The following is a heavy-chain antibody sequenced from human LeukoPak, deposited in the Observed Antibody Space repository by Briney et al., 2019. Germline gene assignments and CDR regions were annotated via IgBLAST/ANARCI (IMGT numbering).Heavy chain of an antibody. CDR2: ISYDGSNK. CDR3: ARSVLEWDNNLDY. Sequence: GRSLRLSCAASGFTFSSYAMHWVRQAPGKGLEWVAVISYDGSNKYYADSVKGRFTISRDNSKNTLYLQMNSLRAEDTAVYYFARSVLEWDNNLDYWGQGTLVTVSS. CDR1: GFTFSSYA. J-gene: IGHJ4*02. V-gene: IGHV3-30*01. D-gene: IGHD3-3*01.